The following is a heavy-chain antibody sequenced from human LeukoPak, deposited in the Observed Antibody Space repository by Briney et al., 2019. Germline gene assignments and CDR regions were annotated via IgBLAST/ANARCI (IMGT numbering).Heavy chain of an antibody. D-gene: IGHD2-15*01. V-gene: IGHV3-30-3*01. CDR1: GFTFSSYA. CDR2: IPYDGSNK. Sequence: GRSLRLSCAASGFTFSSYAMHWVRQAPGKGLEWVAVIPYDGSNKYYADSVKGRFTISRDNSKNTLYLQMNSLRAEDTAVYYCAREGCSGGSCYTDYWGQGTLVTVSS. CDR3: AREGCSGGSCYTDY. J-gene: IGHJ4*02.